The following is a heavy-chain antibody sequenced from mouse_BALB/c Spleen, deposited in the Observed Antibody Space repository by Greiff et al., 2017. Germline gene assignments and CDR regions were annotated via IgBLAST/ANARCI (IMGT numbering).Heavy chain of an antibody. J-gene: IGHJ4*01. D-gene: IGHD1-1*01. Sequence: EVHLVESGGGLVQPGGSRKLSCAASGFTFSSFGMHWVRQAPEKGLEWVAYISSGSSTIYYADTVKGRFTISRDNPKNTLFLQMTSLRSEDTAMYYCARSNYYGSSYGAMDYWGQGTSVTVSS. CDR2: ISSGSSTI. CDR1: GFTFSSFG. CDR3: ARSNYYGSSYGAMDY. V-gene: IGHV5-17*02.